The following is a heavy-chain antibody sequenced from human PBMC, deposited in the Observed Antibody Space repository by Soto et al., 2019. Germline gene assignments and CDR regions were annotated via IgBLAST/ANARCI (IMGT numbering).Heavy chain of an antibody. J-gene: IGHJ6*02. CDR2: VSHSGGRT. D-gene: IGHD6-13*01. V-gene: IGHV3-23*01. CDR3: ANDLYSSTWPRVMDV. Sequence: PGGSLRLSCAASGFTFSSYVMSWVRQAPGKGLEWVSSVSHSGGRTYYADFVKGRFTISRDNSKNTLYVQMHSLRAEDTAVYYCANDLYSSTWPRVMDVWGQGTTVTVSS. CDR1: GFTFSSYV.